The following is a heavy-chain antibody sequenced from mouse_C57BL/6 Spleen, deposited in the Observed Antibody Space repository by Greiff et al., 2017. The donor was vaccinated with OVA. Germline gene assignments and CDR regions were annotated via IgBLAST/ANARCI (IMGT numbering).Heavy chain of an antibody. J-gene: IGHJ4*01. V-gene: IGHV8-12*01. CDR2: IYWVDDT. CDR1: GFSLSTSGMG. CDR3: ARRGFDYAMDY. Sequence: QVTLKVCGPGILQSSQTLSLTCSFSGFSLSTSGMGVSWIRQPSGKGLDLLAPIYWVDDTRYNPSLKSRLTISKDTSRNQVFLKITSVDTADTATYYCARRGFDYAMDYWGQGTSVTVSS.